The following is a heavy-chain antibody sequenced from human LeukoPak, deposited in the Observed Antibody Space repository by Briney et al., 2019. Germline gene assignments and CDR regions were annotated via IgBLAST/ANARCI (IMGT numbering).Heavy chain of an antibody. D-gene: IGHD4-23*01. CDR2: IYDNGNT. Sequence: PSETLSLTCSVSGGSISNYYWNWIRRPPGRGLEWIGYIYDNGNTNYNPSLKSRVTISVDTSKSQFSLKLYSVTAADTAMYYCARRNYGGNSGRYWYFDLWGRGTLVTVSS. J-gene: IGHJ2*01. CDR1: GGSISNYY. V-gene: IGHV4-59*01. CDR3: ARRNYGGNSGRYWYFDL.